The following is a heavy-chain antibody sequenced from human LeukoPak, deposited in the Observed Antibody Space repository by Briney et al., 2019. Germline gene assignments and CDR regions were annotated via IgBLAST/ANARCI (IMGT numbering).Heavy chain of an antibody. J-gene: IGHJ4*02. Sequence: HGESLKISCKGSGYSFTSYWIGWVRQMPGKGLEWMGIIYPGDSDIRYSPSFQGQVTISADKSISTAYLQWSSLKASDTAMYYCPRHLNRWLKQDYFAYWGPGTPVPVSS. D-gene: IGHD5-12*01. CDR1: GYSFTSYW. V-gene: IGHV5-51*01. CDR3: PRHLNRWLKQDYFAY. CDR2: IYPGDSDI.